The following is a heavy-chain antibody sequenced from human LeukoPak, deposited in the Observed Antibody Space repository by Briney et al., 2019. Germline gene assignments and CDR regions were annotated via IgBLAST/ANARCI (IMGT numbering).Heavy chain of an antibody. CDR2: INPNSGGT. V-gene: IGHV1-2*06. J-gene: IGHJ4*02. Sequence: ASVKVSCKASGYTFTGYYMHWVRQAPGQGLEWMGRINPNSGGTNYAQKFQGRVTMTRDTSISTAYLELSSLRSEDTAVYYCASGLSVPLYYDFWSGYSYYFDYWGQGTLVTVSS. D-gene: IGHD3-3*01. CDR3: ASGLSVPLYYDFWSGYSYYFDY. CDR1: GYTFTGYY.